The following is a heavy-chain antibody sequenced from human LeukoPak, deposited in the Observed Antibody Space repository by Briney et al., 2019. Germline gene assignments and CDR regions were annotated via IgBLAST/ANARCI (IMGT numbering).Heavy chain of an antibody. CDR3: ARTYYDSSGYFGSYFNDY. CDR1: DYTFTIYG. Sequence: ASVKVSFKSSDYTFTIYGISWVRQAPGRGLEGMGWINAYNGNTYYAQKLQGRVTMTTDTSTSTAYMELRSLRSDDTAVYYCARTYYDSSGYFGSYFNDYWGQGTLVTVSS. D-gene: IGHD3-22*01. CDR2: INAYNGNT. V-gene: IGHV1-18*01. J-gene: IGHJ4*02.